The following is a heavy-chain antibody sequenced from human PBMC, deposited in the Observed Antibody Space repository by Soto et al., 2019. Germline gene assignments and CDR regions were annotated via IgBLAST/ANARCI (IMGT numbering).Heavy chain of an antibody. J-gene: IGHJ6*03. V-gene: IGHV1-69*02. D-gene: IGHD3-3*01. Sequence: SVKVSCKASGGTFSSYTISWVRQAPGQGLEWMGRIIPILGIANYAQKFQGRVTITADKSTSTAYMELSSLRSEDTAVYYCARVGVLRFLEWSYMDVWGKGTKVTVSS. CDR1: GGTFSSYT. CDR2: IIPILGIA. CDR3: ARVGVLRFLEWSYMDV.